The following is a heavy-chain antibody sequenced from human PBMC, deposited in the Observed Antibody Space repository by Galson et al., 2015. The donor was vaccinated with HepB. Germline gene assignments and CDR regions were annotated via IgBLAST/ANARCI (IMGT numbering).Heavy chain of an antibody. Sequence: ETLSLTCTVSGGSISSSSYYWGWIRQPPGKGLEWIGSIYYSGSTYYNPSLKSRVTISVDTSKNQFSLKLSSVTAADTAVYYCARQSRRSRPVELVPFNYWGQGTLVTVSS. CDR3: ARQSRRSRPVELVPFNY. CDR2: IYYSGST. D-gene: IGHD6-13*01. J-gene: IGHJ4*02. CDR1: GGSISSSSYY. V-gene: IGHV4-39*01.